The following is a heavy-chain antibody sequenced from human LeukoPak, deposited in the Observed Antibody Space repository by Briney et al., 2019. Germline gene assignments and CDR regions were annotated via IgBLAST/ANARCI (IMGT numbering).Heavy chain of an antibody. D-gene: IGHD2-21*02. CDR2: IKQDGSEK. CDR1: GFTFRSYW. V-gene: IGHV3-7*01. Sequence: GGSLRLSCAASGFTFRSYWMSWVRQAPGKGLEWVANIKQDGSEKYYVDSVKVRFSISRDNAKNSLYLQMNSLRAEDTAVYYCARSGGGDHFDYWGQGTLVTVSS. J-gene: IGHJ4*02. CDR3: ARSGGGDHFDY.